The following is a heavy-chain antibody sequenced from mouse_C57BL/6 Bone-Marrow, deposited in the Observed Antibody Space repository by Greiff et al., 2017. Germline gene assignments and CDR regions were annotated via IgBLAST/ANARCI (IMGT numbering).Heavy chain of an antibody. CDR2: IWWDDDK. CDR1: GFSLRTFGMG. J-gene: IGHJ2*01. CDR3: ARISPIFYYYGSSYDFDS. D-gene: IGHD1-1*01. V-gene: IGHV8-8*01. Sequence: QVTLKESGPGILQPSQTLSLTCSFSGFSLRTFGMGVGWIRQPSGKGLEWLAHIWWDDDKYYNPALKSRLTISKDTSKNQVFLKIANVDTADTATYYCARISPIFYYYGSSYDFDSWRQGTTLTVSS.